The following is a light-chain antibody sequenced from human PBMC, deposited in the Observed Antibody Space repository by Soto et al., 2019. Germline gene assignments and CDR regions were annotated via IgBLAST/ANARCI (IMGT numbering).Light chain of an antibody. CDR3: ATWDGTLSVI. CDR2: DNN. CDR1: NSNIGNNY. V-gene: IGLV1-51*01. Sequence: QSVLTQPPSVSAAPGQKVTISCSGKNSNIGNNYVSWYQQLPGTAPKLLIYDNNKRPSGIPDRFSGSKSGTSATLGITGLQTGDEADYYCATWDGTLSVIFGGGTKLTVL. J-gene: IGLJ2*01.